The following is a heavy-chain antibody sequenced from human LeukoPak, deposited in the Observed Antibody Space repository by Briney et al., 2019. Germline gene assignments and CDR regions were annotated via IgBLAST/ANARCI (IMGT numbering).Heavy chain of an antibody. CDR2: ISLAGDYI. CDR3: AKDWRAGPGDAFDI. D-gene: IGHD3-3*01. V-gene: IGHV3-21*01. Sequence: GGSLRLSCAASRFSFSSFSMNWVRQAPGKGLEWFSSISLAGDYIYYADSVRGRFTISRDDAKNSLYLQMNSLRAEGTGIYYCAKDWRAGPGDAFDIWGQGTMVTVSS. J-gene: IGHJ3*02. CDR1: RFSFSSFS.